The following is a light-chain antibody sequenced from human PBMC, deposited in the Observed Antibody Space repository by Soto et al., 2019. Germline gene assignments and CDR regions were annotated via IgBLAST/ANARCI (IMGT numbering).Light chain of an antibody. CDR2: WAS. V-gene: IGKV4-1*01. CDR3: QQYYSTPFT. J-gene: IGKJ3*01. CDR1: QSVLYTSMNKNS. Sequence: DIVMTQSPDSMAVSLGERATINCKSSQSVLYTSMNKNSLAWYQQKPGQPPKLLIYWASTRESGVPDRFSGSGSGTDFTLTISSLQAEDVAVYYCQQYYSTPFTFGPGTKVDI.